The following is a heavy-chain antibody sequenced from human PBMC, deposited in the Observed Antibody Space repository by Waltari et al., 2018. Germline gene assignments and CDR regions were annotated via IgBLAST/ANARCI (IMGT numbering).Heavy chain of an antibody. Sequence: QVQLQESGPGLVKPSETLSLTCAVSGYSISSGYYWGWIRQPPGKGLEWIGSIYHSGSTYYNPSLKRRVTISVDTSKNQFSLKLSSVTAADTAVYYCAIIAVAGRGRSAIDYWGQGTLVTVSS. CDR1: GYSISSGYY. D-gene: IGHD6-19*01. CDR2: IYHSGST. J-gene: IGHJ4*02. CDR3: AIIAVAGRGRSAIDY. V-gene: IGHV4-38-2*01.